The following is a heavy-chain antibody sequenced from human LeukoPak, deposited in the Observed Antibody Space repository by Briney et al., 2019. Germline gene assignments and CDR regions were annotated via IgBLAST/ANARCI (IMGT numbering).Heavy chain of an antibody. V-gene: IGHV3-66*01. CDR3: ARDHYYDSNGYYYYFDY. CDR2: LYSGGST. Sequence: PGGSLRLSCAASGXTFNNYAMNWVRQAPGKGLEWVSVLYSGGSTNYADSVKGRFTISRDNSKNTLYLQMNSLRAEDTAVYFCARDHYYDSNGYYYYFDYWGQGTLVTVSS. J-gene: IGHJ4*02. D-gene: IGHD3-22*01. CDR1: GXTFNNYA.